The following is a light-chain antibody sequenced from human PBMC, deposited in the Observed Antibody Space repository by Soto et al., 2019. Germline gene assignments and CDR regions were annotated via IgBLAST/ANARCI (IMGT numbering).Light chain of an antibody. CDR2: GAS. V-gene: IGKV3-15*01. Sequence: EIVMTQSPATLSVSPGERATLSCRANQSVSSNLAWYQQKPGQAPRLLISGASTRATGIPDRFSGSGSGTEFTLTISSLQSEDFAAYYCQEYNNWPALTLGGGTKVDI. J-gene: IGKJ4*01. CDR1: QSVSSN. CDR3: QEYNNWPALT.